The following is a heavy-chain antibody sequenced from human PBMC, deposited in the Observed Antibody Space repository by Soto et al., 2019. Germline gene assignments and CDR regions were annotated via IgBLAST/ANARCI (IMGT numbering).Heavy chain of an antibody. CDR2: ISGSGDIT. Sequence: EVQLLESGGGLVQPGGSLRLSCEASGFNFRNHAMTWVRQAPGKGPEWVSSISGSGDITYYVDSVKGRFTISRDNSKNTLYHDTNGLSAEEAAICYCVKDWGGENCECLDVWGQGTTVTVS. D-gene: IGHD7-27*01. CDR3: VKDWGGENCECLDV. J-gene: IGHJ6*02. CDR1: GFNFRNHA. V-gene: IGHV3-23*01.